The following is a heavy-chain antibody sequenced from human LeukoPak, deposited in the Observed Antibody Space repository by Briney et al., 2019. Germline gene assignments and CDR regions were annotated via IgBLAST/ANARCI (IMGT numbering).Heavy chain of an antibody. Sequence: GGSLRLSCVVSGFTFSSSAMSWVRQAPGKGLEWVSVIYSGGTTYYADSVKGRFTISRDISKNTLYLQMNSLRADDTAVYYCATSVDTAMVSDYWGQGTLVTVSS. CDR3: ATSVDTAMVSDY. V-gene: IGHV3-53*01. CDR2: IYSGGTT. CDR1: GFTFSSSA. D-gene: IGHD5-18*01. J-gene: IGHJ4*02.